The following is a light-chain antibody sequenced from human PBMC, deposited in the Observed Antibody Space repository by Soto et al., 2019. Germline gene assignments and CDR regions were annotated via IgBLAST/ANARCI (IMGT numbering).Light chain of an antibody. CDR3: QQYDDWPPIT. CDR1: QSVSTK. V-gene: IGKV3D-15*01. Sequence: ETVMTQSPATQSVSPGERAALSCRASQSVSTKLAWYQQKPGQAPRLLIYGASTRATGIPARFSGSGSGTEFTLTVSSLQSEDFAVYYCQQYDDWPPITFGQGTRLEIK. J-gene: IGKJ5*01. CDR2: GAS.